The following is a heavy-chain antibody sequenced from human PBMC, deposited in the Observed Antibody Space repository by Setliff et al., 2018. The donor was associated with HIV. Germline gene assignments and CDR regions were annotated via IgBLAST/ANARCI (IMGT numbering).Heavy chain of an antibody. Sequence: PGGSLRLSCAASGFTFSRHGMHWVRQAPGKGLEWVAVILYDESDKYYADSVKGRFTISRDNSKNTVYLQMNSLRLEDTAVYYCAKVSSPYTTSSFVLDYWGQGTLVTVSS. CDR3: AKVSSPYTTSSFVLDY. CDR1: GFTFSRHG. D-gene: IGHD6-6*01. V-gene: IGHV3-30*18. J-gene: IGHJ4*02. CDR2: ILYDESDK.